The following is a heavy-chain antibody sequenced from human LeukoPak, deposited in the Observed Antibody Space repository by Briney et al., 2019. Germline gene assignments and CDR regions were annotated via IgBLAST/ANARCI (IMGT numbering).Heavy chain of an antibody. J-gene: IGHJ4*02. D-gene: IGHD6-19*01. CDR1: GYSISSGYY. CDR2: IYHSGGT. V-gene: IGHV4-38-2*01. Sequence: SSETLSLTCAVSGYSISSGYYWGWIRQPPGKGLEWIGSIYHSGGTYYNPSLKSRVTISVDTSKNQFSLKLSSVTAADTAVYYCARVGAVAGNMDYWGQGTLVTVSS. CDR3: ARVGAVAGNMDY.